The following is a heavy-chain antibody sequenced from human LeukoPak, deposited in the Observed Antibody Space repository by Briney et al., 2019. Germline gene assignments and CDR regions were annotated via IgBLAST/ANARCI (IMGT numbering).Heavy chain of an antibody. CDR1: GFTFSAYS. J-gene: IGHJ6*02. D-gene: IGHD3-3*01. Sequence: GRSLRLSCAASGFTFSAYSLHWLRQAPGKALEGVADLSYDGSNQYYADSVKGRFTISRDTSKNVMYLQMNSLGAEDTAVYYCAKGKRGGYDFWSGSKPYYYYGMDVWGQGTTVTVSS. V-gene: IGHV3-30*04. CDR2: LSYDGSNQ. CDR3: AKGKRGGYDFWSGSKPYYYYGMDV.